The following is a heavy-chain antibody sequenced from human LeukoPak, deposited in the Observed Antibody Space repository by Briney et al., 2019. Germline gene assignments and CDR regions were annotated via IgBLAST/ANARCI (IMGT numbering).Heavy chain of an antibody. Sequence: PSETLSLTCNVSGGSIRSDNYYWSWIRQPPGKGLEWIGYIYYSGSTNYNPSLKSRVTISVDTSKNQFSLKLSSVTAADTAVYYCARHGGLSGGYAFDIWGQGTMVTVSS. D-gene: IGHD7-27*01. CDR3: ARHGGLSGGYAFDI. CDR2: IYYSGST. J-gene: IGHJ3*02. V-gene: IGHV4-61*01. CDR1: GGSIRSDNYY.